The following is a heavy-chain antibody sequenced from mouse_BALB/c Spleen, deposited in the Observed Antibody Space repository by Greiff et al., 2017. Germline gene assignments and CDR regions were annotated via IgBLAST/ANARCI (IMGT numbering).Heavy chain of an antibody. D-gene: IGHD1-1*01. J-gene: IGHJ3*01. V-gene: IGHV7-3*02. Sequence: EVMLVESGGGLVQPGGSLRLSCAPSGFTFTDYYMSWVRQPPGKALEWLGFIRNKANGYTTEYSASVKGRFTISRDNSQSILYLQMNTLRAEDSATYYCARDSGDYYGSSPAWFAYWGQGTLVTVSA. CDR2: IRNKANGYTT. CDR1: GFTFTDYY. CDR3: ARDSGDYYGSSPAWFAY.